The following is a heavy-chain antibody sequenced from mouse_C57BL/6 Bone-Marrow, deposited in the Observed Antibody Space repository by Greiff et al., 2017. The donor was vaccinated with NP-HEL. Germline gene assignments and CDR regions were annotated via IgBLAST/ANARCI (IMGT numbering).Heavy chain of an antibody. J-gene: IGHJ4*01. CDR2: IRNKANGYTT. D-gene: IGHD1-1*01. V-gene: IGHV7-3*01. CDR1: GFTFTDYY. CDR3: ARKHYYGSSDYYAMDY. Sequence: EVQLVESGGGLVQPGGSLSLSCAASGFTFTDYYMSWVRQPPGKALEWLGFIRNKANGYTTEYSASVKGRFTISRDNSQSILYLQMNALRAEDSATYYCARKHYYGSSDYYAMDYWGQGTSVTVSS.